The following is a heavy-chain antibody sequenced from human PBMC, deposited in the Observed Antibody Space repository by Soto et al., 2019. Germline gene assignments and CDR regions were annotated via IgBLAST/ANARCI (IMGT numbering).Heavy chain of an antibody. CDR3: ASRKLWFGLPWVFDY. Sequence: QVQLQESGPGLVKPSQTLSLTCTVSGGSISSGDYYWSWIRQPPGKGLEWIGYIYYSGSTYYNPYLKSRVTISVDTSKNQFSLKLSSVTAADTAVYYCASRKLWFGLPWVFDYWGQGTLVTVSS. CDR2: IYYSGST. CDR1: GGSISSGDYY. V-gene: IGHV4-30-4*01. D-gene: IGHD3-10*01. J-gene: IGHJ4*02.